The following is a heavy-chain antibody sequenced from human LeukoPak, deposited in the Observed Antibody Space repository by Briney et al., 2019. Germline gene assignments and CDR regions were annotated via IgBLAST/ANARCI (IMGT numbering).Heavy chain of an antibody. Sequence: GGSLRLSCAASGFTFDDYAMHWVRQAAGKGLKWVSLISWDGGSTYYADSVKGRFTISRDNSKNSLYLQMNSLRAEDTALYYCARFDMWVALDYWGQGTLVTVSS. CDR2: ISWDGGST. CDR1: GFTFDDYA. J-gene: IGHJ4*02. D-gene: IGHD1-26*01. V-gene: IGHV3-43D*03. CDR3: ARFDMWVALDY.